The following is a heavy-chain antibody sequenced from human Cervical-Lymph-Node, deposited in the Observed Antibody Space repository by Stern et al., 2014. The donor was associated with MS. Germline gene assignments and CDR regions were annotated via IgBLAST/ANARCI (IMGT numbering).Heavy chain of an antibody. CDR2: ITGYNGNT. Sequence: VQLVESGAEVKKPGASVKVSCKASGYTFTSYGIRWVRQAPGQGLEWMGWITGYNGNTDYAQKFQGRVTMPTDTSTSTTYLELRSLRSDDTAVFYCARGVGTAFDIWGQGTMVTVSS. CDR1: GYTFTSYG. J-gene: IGHJ3*02. CDR3: ARGVGTAFDI. V-gene: IGHV1-18*01. D-gene: IGHD1-1*01.